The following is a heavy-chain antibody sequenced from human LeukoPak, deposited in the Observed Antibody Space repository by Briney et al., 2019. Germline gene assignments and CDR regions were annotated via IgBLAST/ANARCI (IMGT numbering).Heavy chain of an antibody. V-gene: IGHV3-30-3*01. CDR3: ARAIYDFWSGYFYYYYGMDV. CDR2: ISYDGSNK. D-gene: IGHD3-3*01. CDR1: GFTFSSYA. Sequence: PGGSLRLSCAASGFTFSSYAMHWVRQAPGKGLEWVAVISYDGSNKYYADSVKGRFTISRDNSKNTLYLQMNSLRAEDTAVYYCARAIYDFWSGYFYYYYGMDVWGQGTTVTVSS. J-gene: IGHJ6*02.